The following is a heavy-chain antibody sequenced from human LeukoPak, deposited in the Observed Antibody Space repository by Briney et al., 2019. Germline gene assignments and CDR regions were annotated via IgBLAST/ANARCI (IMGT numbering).Heavy chain of an antibody. CDR3: AKDSYTSGRSYYMDV. CDR2: ISGGGGST. D-gene: IGHD6-19*01. CDR1: GFTFSSYA. J-gene: IGHJ6*03. Sequence: PGGSLRLSCAASGFTFSSYAMSWVRQAPGKGLEWVSAISGGGGSTYYADSVKGRFTISRDNSKNTLYLQMNSLRAEDTAVYYCAKDSYTSGRSYYMDVWGKGTTVTVSS. V-gene: IGHV3-23*01.